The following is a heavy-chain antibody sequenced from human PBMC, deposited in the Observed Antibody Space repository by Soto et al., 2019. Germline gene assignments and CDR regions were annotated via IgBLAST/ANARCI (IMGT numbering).Heavy chain of an antibody. CDR1: GDSITNSNW. V-gene: IGHV4-4*02. CDR2: IYHSGST. J-gene: IGHJ4*02. CDR3: ARVRSSYFDSSGHSPTFDY. D-gene: IGHD3-22*01. Sequence: PSETLSLTCAVSGDSITNSNWWSWVRQPPGKGLEWIGEIYHSGSTNYNPSLKSRVTISVHKSENQFSLRLTSVTAADTAVYFCARVRSSYFDSSGHSPTFDYWGQGT.